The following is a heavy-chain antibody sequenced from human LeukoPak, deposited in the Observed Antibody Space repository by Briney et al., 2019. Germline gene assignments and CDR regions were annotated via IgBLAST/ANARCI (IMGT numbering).Heavy chain of an antibody. CDR2: IFYSGST. V-gene: IGHV4-39*07. J-gene: IGHJ4*02. D-gene: IGHD3-10*01. CDR1: GGSISNSNYY. CDR3: ARDSPKAYYGSGSYYHTLFDY. Sequence: SETLSLTCTVSGGSISNSNYYWGWIRQPPGKGLEWIGSIFYSGSTNYNPSLKSRVTISVDTSKNQFSLKLSSVTAADTAVYYCARDSPKAYYGSGSYYHTLFDYWGQGTLVTVSS.